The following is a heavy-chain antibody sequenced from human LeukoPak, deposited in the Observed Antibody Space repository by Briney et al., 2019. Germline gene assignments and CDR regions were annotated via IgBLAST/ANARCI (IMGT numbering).Heavy chain of an antibody. CDR1: GFTFSSHA. V-gene: IGHV3-23*01. CDR2: ISNSGGNT. CDR3: AKDLYGDYVFDY. Sequence: GGSLRLSCAASGFTFSSHAMNWVRQAPGKGLEWVSGISNSGGNTYYADSVKGRFTISRDNPKNTQYLQMNSLRAEDTAVYYCAKDLYGDYVFDYWGQGTLVTVSS. J-gene: IGHJ4*02. D-gene: IGHD4-17*01.